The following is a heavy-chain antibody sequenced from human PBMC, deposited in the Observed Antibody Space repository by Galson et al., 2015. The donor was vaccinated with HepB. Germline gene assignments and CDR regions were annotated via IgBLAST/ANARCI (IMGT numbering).Heavy chain of an antibody. CDR2: TYYRSKWYN. CDR1: GDSVSSNIAA. D-gene: IGHD2-15*01. CDR3: ARDVVGGFLFDY. V-gene: IGHV6-1*01. Sequence: CAISGDSVSSNIAAWHWIRQSPSRGLEWLGRTYYRSKWYNDYTPSVKSRITINADTSKNHFSLQLESVTPEDTAVYYCARDVVGGFLFDYWGQGTLVTVSS. J-gene: IGHJ4*02.